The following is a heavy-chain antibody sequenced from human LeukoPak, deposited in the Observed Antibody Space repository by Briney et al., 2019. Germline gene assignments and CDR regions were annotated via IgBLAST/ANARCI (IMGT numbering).Heavy chain of an antibody. CDR2: ISSNGGST. Sequence: GGSLRLSCAASGFTFSSYAMHWVRQAPGKGLEYVSAISSNGGSTYYANSVKGRFTISRDNAKNSLYLQMNSLRAEDTAVYYCARVNGIAAAGSYYYGMDVWGQGTTVTVSS. J-gene: IGHJ6*02. CDR1: GFTFSSYA. D-gene: IGHD6-13*01. CDR3: ARVNGIAAAGSYYYGMDV. V-gene: IGHV3-64*01.